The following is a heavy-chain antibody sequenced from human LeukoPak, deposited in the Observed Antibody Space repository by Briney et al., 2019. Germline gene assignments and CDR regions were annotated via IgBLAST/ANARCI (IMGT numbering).Heavy chain of an antibody. CDR2: IYPGDSDT. D-gene: IGHD3-3*01. CDR1: GYSFTSYW. V-gene: IGHV5-51*01. CDR3: ARQIREWLLPNDAFDI. Sequence: GESLKISCKGSGYSFTSYWIGWVRQMPGKGREWMGIIYPGDSDTRYSPSFQGQVTISADKSISTAYLQWSSLKASDTAMYYYARQIREWLLPNDAFDIWGQGTMVTVSS. J-gene: IGHJ3*02.